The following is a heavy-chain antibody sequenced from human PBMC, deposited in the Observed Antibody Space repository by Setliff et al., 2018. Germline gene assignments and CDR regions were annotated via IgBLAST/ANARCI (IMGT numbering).Heavy chain of an antibody. D-gene: IGHD3-22*01. V-gene: IGHV4-30-4*08. CDR3: ARTTTYYYDSSGYYPLDY. CDR2: IYYSGST. Sequence: TLSLTCTVSGGSISSGDYYWSWIRQPPGKGLEWIGYIYYSGSTYYNPSLKSRVTISVDTSKNQFSLKLSSVTAADTAVYYCARTTTYYYDSSGYYPLDYWGQGTLVTVSS. J-gene: IGHJ4*02. CDR1: GGSISSGDYY.